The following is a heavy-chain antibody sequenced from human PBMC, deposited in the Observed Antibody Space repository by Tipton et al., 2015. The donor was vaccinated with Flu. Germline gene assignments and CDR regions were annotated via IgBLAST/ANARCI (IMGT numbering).Heavy chain of an antibody. Sequence: TLSLTCTVSGDSISTTIYYWGWVRQPPGKGLEWIGSIYYSGTTYYNPSLKSRVTISVDSSKNEFSLTLASLTAADTAVYYCARVSRGGFDPWGQGALVTVSS. CDR2: IYYSGTT. CDR1: GDSISTTIYY. J-gene: IGHJ5*02. V-gene: IGHV4-39*07. CDR3: ARVSRGGFDP.